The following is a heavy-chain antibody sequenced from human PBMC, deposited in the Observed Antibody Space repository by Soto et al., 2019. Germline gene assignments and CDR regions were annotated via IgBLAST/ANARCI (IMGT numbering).Heavy chain of an antibody. V-gene: IGHV3-11*01. Sequence: GSLRLSCAASGFTFSDYYMSWIRQAPGKGLEWVSYISSSGSTIYYADSVKGRFPISRDNAKNSLYLQMNSLRAEDTAVYYCARVEMATIYTYYFDYWGQGTLVTVSS. CDR3: ARVEMATIYTYYFDY. J-gene: IGHJ4*02. CDR2: ISSSGSTI. D-gene: IGHD5-12*01. CDR1: GFTFSDYY.